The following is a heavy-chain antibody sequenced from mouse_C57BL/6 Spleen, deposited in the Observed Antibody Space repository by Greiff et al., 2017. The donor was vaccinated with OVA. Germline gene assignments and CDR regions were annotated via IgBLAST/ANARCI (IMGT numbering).Heavy chain of an antibody. Sequence: QVQLQQSGAELARPGASVKMSCKASGYTFTSYTMHWVKQRPGQGLEWIGYINPSSGYTKYNQKFKDKATLTADKSSSTAYMQLSSLTSEDSAVYDCAREDYDGAWFAYWGQGTLVTVSA. V-gene: IGHV1-4*01. CDR2: INPSSGYT. J-gene: IGHJ3*01. D-gene: IGHD2-4*01. CDR3: AREDYDGAWFAY. CDR1: GYTFTSYT.